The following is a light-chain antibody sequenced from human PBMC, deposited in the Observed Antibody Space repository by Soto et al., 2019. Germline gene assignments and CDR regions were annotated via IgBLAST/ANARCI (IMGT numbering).Light chain of an antibody. V-gene: IGKV3-11*01. CDR3: QQRSVWPIT. J-gene: IGKJ5*01. CDR1: QNIGTS. CDR2: EAS. Sequence: DIELTQSPATLSSSVGDRATLSCRAGQNIGTSLVWSQQKPGQSPRLLIYEASHRATGVQARFSGSGSGTDFTLTIRGLEPEDFAVYYCQQRSVWPITFGQGTRLEIK.